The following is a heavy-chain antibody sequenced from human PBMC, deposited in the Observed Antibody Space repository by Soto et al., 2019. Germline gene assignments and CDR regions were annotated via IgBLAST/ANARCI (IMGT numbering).Heavy chain of an antibody. CDR1: GGSFSGYY. D-gene: IGHD2-2*01. J-gene: IGHJ4*02. CDR2: INHSGST. Sequence: QVQLQQWGAGLLKPSETLSLTCAVYGGSFSGYYWSWIRQPPGKGLEWIGEINHSGSTNYNPSLNSRVTISVDTSKNQFSLTLSSVTAADTAVYYCASLGYCSSTSCQRGDYWGQGTLVTVSS. CDR3: ASLGYCSSTSCQRGDY. V-gene: IGHV4-34*01.